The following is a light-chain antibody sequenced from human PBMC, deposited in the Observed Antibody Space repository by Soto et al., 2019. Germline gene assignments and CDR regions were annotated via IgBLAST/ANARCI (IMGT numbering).Light chain of an antibody. CDR1: SSDVGGYNY. CDR3: SSYAGTHIV. V-gene: IGLV2-8*01. Sequence: QSALTQPPSASGSPGQSVAISCTGTSSDVGGYNYVSWYQQYPGKAPKLMIYDVTKRPSGVPDRFSGSKSGNTASLTVSGLQAEDEADYYCSSYAGTHIVFGTGTKLNVL. CDR2: DVT. J-gene: IGLJ1*01.